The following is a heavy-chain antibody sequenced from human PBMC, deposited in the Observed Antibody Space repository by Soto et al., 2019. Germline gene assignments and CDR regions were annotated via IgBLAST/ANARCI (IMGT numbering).Heavy chain of an antibody. Sequence: EVQLLESGGGLVQPGGSLRLSCAASGFTFGSYAMSWVRQAPGKGLEWVSLISGTGDSSEYANSVKGRFTISRDYSKTTVFLQMNSLRAEDTAVYFCARERGGATIVGVTGTFDVWGQGTMVTVSS. D-gene: IGHD1-26*01. CDR3: ARERGGATIVGVTGTFDV. CDR2: ISGTGDSS. J-gene: IGHJ3*01. CDR1: GFTFGSYA. V-gene: IGHV3-23*01.